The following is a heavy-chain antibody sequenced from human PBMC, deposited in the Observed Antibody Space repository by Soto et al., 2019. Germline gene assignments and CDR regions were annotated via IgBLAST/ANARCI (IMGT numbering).Heavy chain of an antibody. CDR1: GFTVSSNY. V-gene: IGHV3-53*01. J-gene: IGHJ6*02. CDR2: IYSGGST. CDR3: ARSSSVVGHYYYYGMDV. Sequence: EVQLVESGGGLMQPGGSLRLSCAASGFTVSSNYMSWVRQAPGKGLEWVSAIYSGGSTYYADSVKGRFTISRDNSKNTLYLQRNSLRVEETAVYYCARSSSVVGHYYYYGMDVWGQGTTVTVSS. D-gene: IGHD6-19*01.